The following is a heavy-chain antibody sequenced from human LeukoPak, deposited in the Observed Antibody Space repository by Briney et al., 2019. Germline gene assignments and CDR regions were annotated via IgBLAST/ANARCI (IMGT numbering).Heavy chain of an antibody. CDR1: GFIFSAYG. J-gene: IGHJ3*02. CDR3: AKDRVYASGSRDAFDI. CDR2: IGYDGTNK. D-gene: IGHD3-10*01. V-gene: IGHV3-30*18. Sequence: GRSLRLSCAASGFIFSAYGMHWVRQAPGKGLEWVAFIGYDGTNKYCADSVKGRFTISRDNSKNTLSLQMDSLRAEDTAVYYCAKDRVYASGSRDAFDIWGQGTMVTVSS.